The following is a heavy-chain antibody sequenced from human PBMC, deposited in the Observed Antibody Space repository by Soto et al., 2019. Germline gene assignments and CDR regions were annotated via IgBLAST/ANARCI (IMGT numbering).Heavy chain of an antibody. CDR2: ILVDGRT. CDR1: GFICSSYD. J-gene: IGHJ3*02. V-gene: IGHV3-23*01. CDR3: AKATATGGGAFDI. Sequence: PGGSLRLSCAASGFICSSYDVSWVRQAPGKGPEWVSTILVDGRTFYVDSVKGRLTISRDSPQNTVYLQMNSLTAGDTALYYCAKATATGGGAFDICGQGTMVTVPS. D-gene: IGHD2-8*02.